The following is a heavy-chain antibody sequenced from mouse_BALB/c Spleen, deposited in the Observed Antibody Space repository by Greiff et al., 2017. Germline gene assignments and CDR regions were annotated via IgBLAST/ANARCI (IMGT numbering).Heavy chain of an antibody. J-gene: IGHJ4*01. Sequence: EVQGVESGGGLVKPGGSLKLSCAASGFTFSDYYMYWVRQTPEKRLEWVATISDGGSYTYYPDSVKGRFTISRDNAKNNLYLQMSSLKSEDTAMYYCARDLGYGNYEDYAMDYWGQGTSVTVSS. V-gene: IGHV5-4*02. CDR1: GFTFSDYY. CDR3: ARDLGYGNYEDYAMDY. D-gene: IGHD2-10*02. CDR2: ISDGGSYT.